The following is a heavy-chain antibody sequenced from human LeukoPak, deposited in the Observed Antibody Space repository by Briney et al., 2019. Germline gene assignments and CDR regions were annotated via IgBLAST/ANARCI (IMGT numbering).Heavy chain of an antibody. Sequence: PGGSLRLSCAASGFTFSSYSMNWVRQAPGKGLEWVSSISSSSSYIYYADSVKGRFTISRDNAKNSLYLQMNSLRAEDTAVYYCARDHPVLDYGSGSYYTGGDAFDIWGQGTMVTVSS. J-gene: IGHJ3*02. CDR2: ISSSSSYI. CDR1: GFTFSSYS. D-gene: IGHD3-10*01. V-gene: IGHV3-21*01. CDR3: ARDHPVLDYGSGSYYTGGDAFDI.